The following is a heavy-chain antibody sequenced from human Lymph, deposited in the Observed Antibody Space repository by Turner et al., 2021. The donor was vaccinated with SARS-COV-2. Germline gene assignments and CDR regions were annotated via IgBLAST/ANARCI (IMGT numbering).Heavy chain of an antibody. V-gene: IGHV3-21*01. CDR3: ARDIPTTADYFDY. CDR1: GFTFSTYS. J-gene: IGHJ4*02. CDR2: ISSSSSYI. D-gene: IGHD4-17*01. Sequence: EVQLVESGGGLVKPGGSLSRFCAASGFTFSTYSMNWVRQAPGKGLEWTSSISSSSSYIYYADSVKGRFTISRDDAKNSLYLQMNSLRAEDTAVYYCARDIPTTADYFDYWGQGTLVTVSS.